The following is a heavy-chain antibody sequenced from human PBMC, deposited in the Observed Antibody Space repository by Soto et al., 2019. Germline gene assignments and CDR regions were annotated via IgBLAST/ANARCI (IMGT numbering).Heavy chain of an antibody. CDR3: AKDQQLVTFDY. D-gene: IGHD6-13*01. Sequence: EVQLLESGGGLVQPGGSLRLSCAASRFTFSNYAMSWVRQAPGKGLELVSGISGSGGSTYYADSVKGRFTISRDNSKNTLYLQMNSLRAEDTAVYYCAKDQQLVTFDYWGQGTLVTVSS. J-gene: IGHJ4*02. CDR1: RFTFSNYA. CDR2: ISGSGGST. V-gene: IGHV3-23*01.